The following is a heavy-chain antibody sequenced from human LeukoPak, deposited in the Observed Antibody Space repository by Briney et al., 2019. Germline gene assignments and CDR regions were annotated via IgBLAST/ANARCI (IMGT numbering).Heavy chain of an antibody. CDR3: ARSGRTYYYGSGSYFPFGY. Sequence: SETLSLTCAVYGGFFSGYYWSWIRQPPGKGLEWIGEINHSGSTNYNPSLKSRVTISVDTSKNQFSLKLSSVTAADTAVYYCARSGRTYYYGSGSYFPFGYWGQGTLVTVSS. J-gene: IGHJ4*02. CDR1: GGFFSGYY. V-gene: IGHV4-34*01. D-gene: IGHD3-10*01. CDR2: INHSGST.